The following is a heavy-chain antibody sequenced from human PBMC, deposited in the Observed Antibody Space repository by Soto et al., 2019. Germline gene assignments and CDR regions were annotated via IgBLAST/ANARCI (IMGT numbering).Heavy chain of an antibody. CDR2: IYYSGST. J-gene: IGHJ5*02. Sequence: SETLSLTCTVSGGSISSYYWSWIRQPPGKVLEWIGYIYYSGSTNYNPSLKSRVTISVDTSKNQFSLKLSSVTAADTAVYYCARECRKRVGYDYIWGSYRETHWFDPWGQGTLVTVSS. CDR3: ARECRKRVGYDYIWGSYRETHWFDP. D-gene: IGHD3-16*02. V-gene: IGHV4-59*01. CDR1: GGSISSYY.